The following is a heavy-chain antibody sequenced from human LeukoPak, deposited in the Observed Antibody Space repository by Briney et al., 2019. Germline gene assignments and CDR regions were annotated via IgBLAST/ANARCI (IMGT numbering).Heavy chain of an antibody. CDR1: GDNFNNYA. V-gene: IGHV1-69*05. J-gene: IGHJ6*03. Sequence: SVKVSCKASGDNFNNYAFNWVRQAPGQGPEWMGGSIPLFGTVKAAQKFQGRFTISTDESTSTAYMELNSLTSEDTAVYYCARGGRPLGYFYMDVWGKGTTVTVSS. CDR2: SIPLFGTV. CDR3: ARGGRPLGYFYMDV.